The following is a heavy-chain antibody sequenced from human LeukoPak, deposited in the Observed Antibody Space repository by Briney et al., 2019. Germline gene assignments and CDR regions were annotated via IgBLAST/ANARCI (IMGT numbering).Heavy chain of an antibody. CDR1: GFTFSTNV. V-gene: IGHV3-7*01. J-gene: IGHJ5*02. CDR3: ARAGHSYSSSWYGCDWFDP. CDR2: IKQDGSEK. Sequence: GGSLRLSCAASGFTFSTNVMSWVRQAPGKGLEWVANIKQDGSEKYYVDSVKGRFTISRDNAKNSLYLQMNSLRAEDTAVYYCARAGHSYSSSWYGCDWFDPWGQGTLVTVSS. D-gene: IGHD6-13*01.